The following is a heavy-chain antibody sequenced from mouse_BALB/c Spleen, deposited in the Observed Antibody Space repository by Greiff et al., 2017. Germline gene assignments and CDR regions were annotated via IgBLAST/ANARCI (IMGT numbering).Heavy chain of an antibody. CDR2: IWAGGST. J-gene: IGHJ4*01. D-gene: IGHD1-1*01. Sequence: VKLMESGPGLVAPSQSLSITCTVSGFSLTSYGVHWVRQPPGKGLEWLGVIWAGGSTNYNSALMSRLSISKDNSKSQVFLKMNSLQTDDTAMYYCAKPLLQGYAMDYWGQGTSVTVSS. V-gene: IGHV2-9*02. CDR3: AKPLLQGYAMDY. CDR1: GFSLTSYG.